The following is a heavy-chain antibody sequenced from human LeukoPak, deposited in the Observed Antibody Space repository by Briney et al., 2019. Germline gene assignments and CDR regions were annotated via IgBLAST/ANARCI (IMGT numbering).Heavy chain of an antibody. Sequence: PSETLSLTCTVSGGSISSYYWSWIRQRPGKGLEWIGYIYYSGSTNYNPSLKSRVTISVDTSKNQFSQKLSSVTAADTAVYYCARAEYSSSHFDYWGQGTLVTVSS. CDR1: GGSISSYY. V-gene: IGHV4-59*01. D-gene: IGHD6-6*01. J-gene: IGHJ4*02. CDR3: ARAEYSSSHFDY. CDR2: IYYSGST.